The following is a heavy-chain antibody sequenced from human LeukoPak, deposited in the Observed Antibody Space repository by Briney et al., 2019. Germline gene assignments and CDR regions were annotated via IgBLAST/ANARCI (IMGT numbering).Heavy chain of an antibody. Sequence: PSETLSLTCAVYGGSFSGYYWSWIRQPPGKGLEWIGEINHSGSTNYNPSLKSRVTISVDTSKNQFSLKLSSVTAADTAVYYCARGASRSFDYWGQGTLVTVSS. J-gene: IGHJ4*02. V-gene: IGHV4-34*01. CDR1: GGSFSGYY. CDR3: ARGASRSFDY. CDR2: INHSGST.